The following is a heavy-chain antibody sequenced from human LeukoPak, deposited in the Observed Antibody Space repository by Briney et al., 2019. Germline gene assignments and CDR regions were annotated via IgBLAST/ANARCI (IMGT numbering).Heavy chain of an antibody. CDR2: INGGGDAT. V-gene: IGHV3-23*01. Sequence: GGSLRLSCATSGFTFNNNAMSWVRQAPGKGLEWVSAINGGGDATEYADSVKGRFTISRDNSKNTLYLQMNSLRPDDTAVYYCTRCTASCYANAFDVWGQGTLLTVSS. CDR3: TRCTASCYANAFDV. J-gene: IGHJ3*01. CDR1: GFTFNNNA. D-gene: IGHD2-2*01.